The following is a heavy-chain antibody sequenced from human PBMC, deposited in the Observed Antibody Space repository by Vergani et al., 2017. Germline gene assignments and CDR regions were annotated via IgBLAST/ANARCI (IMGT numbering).Heavy chain of an antibody. J-gene: IGHJ4*02. Sequence: EVQLVESGGGLVKPGGSLRLSCAASGFTFSSYSMNWVRQAPEKGLEWVSSISSSSSYIYYADSVKGRFTISRDNAKNSLYLQMNSLRAEDTAVYYCARSRYCGGDCYRGLTYYFDYWGQGTLVTVSS. CDR2: ISSSSSYI. D-gene: IGHD2-21*02. CDR1: GFTFSSYS. CDR3: ARSRYCGGDCYRGLTYYFDY. V-gene: IGHV3-21*01.